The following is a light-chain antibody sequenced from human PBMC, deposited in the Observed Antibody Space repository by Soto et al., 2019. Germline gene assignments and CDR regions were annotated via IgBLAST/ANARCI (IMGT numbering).Light chain of an antibody. V-gene: IGKV3-11*01. J-gene: IGKJ3*01. CDR1: QSVSSS. Sequence: EIVLTQSPDTLSLSPGERATLSCRASQSVSSSLAWYQQKPGQAPRLLIYDASNRATGIPAKFSYSGSGTDFTLNTGNLEPEDFAVHYGQQRGDWPWGVTSSRGTKVVIK. CDR3: QQRGDWPWGVT. CDR2: DAS.